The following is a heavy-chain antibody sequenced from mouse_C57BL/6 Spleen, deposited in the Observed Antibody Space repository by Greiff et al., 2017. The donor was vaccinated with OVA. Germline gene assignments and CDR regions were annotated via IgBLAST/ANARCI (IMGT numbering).Heavy chain of an antibody. D-gene: IGHD1-1*01. J-gene: IGHJ2*01. CDR3: ARGWNDGSGDFDY. Sequence: DVKLVESGGGLVKPGGSLKLSCAASGFTFSDYGMHWVRQAPEKGLEWVAYISSGSSTIYYADTVKGRFTISRDNAKNTLFLQMTSLRSEDTAMYYCARGWNDGSGDFDYWGQGTTLTVSS. CDR1: GFTFSDYG. V-gene: IGHV5-17*01. CDR2: ISSGSSTI.